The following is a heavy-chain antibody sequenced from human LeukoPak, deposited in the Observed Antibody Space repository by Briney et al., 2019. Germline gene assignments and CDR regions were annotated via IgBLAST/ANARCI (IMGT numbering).Heavy chain of an antibody. CDR2: ISYDGSNK. D-gene: IGHD6-13*01. V-gene: IGHV3-30-3*01. CDR1: GFAFSSYA. CDR3: ARERAGYFDY. J-gene: IGHJ4*02. Sequence: GGSLRLSCAASGFAFSSYAMHWVRQAPGKGLEWVAVISYDGSNKDYADSVKGRFTISRDNSKNTLYLQMNSLRAEDTAVYYCARERAGYFDYWGQGTLVTVSS.